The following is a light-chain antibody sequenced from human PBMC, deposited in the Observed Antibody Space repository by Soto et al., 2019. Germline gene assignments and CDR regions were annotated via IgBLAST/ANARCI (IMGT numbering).Light chain of an antibody. CDR1: QSVSSN. Sequence: EIVMTQSAATLSVSPGERATLSCRASQSVSSNLAWYQQKPGQAPRLLIYGASTRATGIPARFSGSGSGTEFTLTISSLQPEDFAVYYCQQYNNWPRTFGQGTKVDIK. CDR2: GAS. J-gene: IGKJ1*01. CDR3: QQYNNWPRT. V-gene: IGKV3-15*01.